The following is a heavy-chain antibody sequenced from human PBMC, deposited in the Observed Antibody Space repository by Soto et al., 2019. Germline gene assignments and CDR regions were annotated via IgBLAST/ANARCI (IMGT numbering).Heavy chain of an antibody. CDR1: GFTFSSYW. CDR2: INSDGSST. CDR3: AREDVQLPPYGMDV. D-gene: IGHD2-2*01. V-gene: IGHV3-74*01. Sequence: EVQLVESGGGLVQPGGSLRLSCAASGFTFSSYWMHWVRQAPGKGLVWVSRINSDGSSTSYADYVKGRFTISRDNAKNTLYLQMNSLRAEDTAVYYCAREDVQLPPYGMDVWGQGTTVTVSS. J-gene: IGHJ6*02.